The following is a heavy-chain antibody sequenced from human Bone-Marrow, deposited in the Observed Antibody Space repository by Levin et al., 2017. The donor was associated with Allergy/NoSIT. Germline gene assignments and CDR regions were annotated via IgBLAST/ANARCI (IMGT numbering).Heavy chain of an antibody. CDR2: FDPEDGET. V-gene: IGHV1-24*01. J-gene: IGHJ4*02. CDR1: GYTLTELS. Sequence: RASVKVSCKVSGYTLTELSMHWVRQAPGKGLEWMGGFDPEDGETIYAQKFQGRVTMTEDTSTDTAYMELSSLRSEDTAVYYCATSKYYYDSSGYWSLGYWGQGTLVTVSS. CDR3: ATSKYYYDSSGYWSLGY. D-gene: IGHD3-22*01.